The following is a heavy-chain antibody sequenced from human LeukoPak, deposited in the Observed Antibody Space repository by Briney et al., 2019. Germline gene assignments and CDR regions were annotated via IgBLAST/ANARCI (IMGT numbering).Heavy chain of an antibody. CDR1: GGSISSGSYY. D-gene: IGHD3-10*01. CDR3: ARGIRGVMGNWFDP. V-gene: IGHV4-61*02. J-gene: IGHJ5*02. Sequence: SETLSLTCTVSGGSISSGSYYWSWIRQPAGKGLEWIGRVYTSGSTNYNPSLKSRVTISVDTSKNQFSLKLSSVTAADTAVYYCARGIRGVMGNWFDPWGQGTLVTVSS. CDR2: VYTSGST.